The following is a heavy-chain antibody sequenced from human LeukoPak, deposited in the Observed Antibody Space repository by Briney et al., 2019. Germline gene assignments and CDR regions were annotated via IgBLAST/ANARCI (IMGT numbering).Heavy chain of an antibody. CDR3: ARARGDYYDSSGYHYFDY. D-gene: IGHD3-22*01. CDR1: GGSTSSGGYY. V-gene: IGHV4-31*03. CDR2: IYYSGSA. J-gene: IGHJ4*02. Sequence: SETLSLTCTVSGGSTSSGGYYWSWIRQHPGKGLEWIGYIYYSGSAYYNPSLKSRVTISVDTSKNQFSLKLSSVTAADTAVYYCARARGDYYDSSGYHYFDYWGQGTLVTVSS.